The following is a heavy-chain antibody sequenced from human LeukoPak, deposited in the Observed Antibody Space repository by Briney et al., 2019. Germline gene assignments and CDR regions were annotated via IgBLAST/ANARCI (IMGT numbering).Heavy chain of an antibody. CDR3: ARSVNIVVEYYFDY. J-gene: IGHJ4*02. V-gene: IGHV4-39*01. CDR2: ISYSGST. Sequence: SETLSLTCTVSGGSISSNSYFWGWIRQPPGKGLEWIGSISYSGSTYYNPSLKSRVTISVGTSKNQFSLKLNPVTAADTAVYYCARSVNIVVEYYFDYWGQGTLVTVSS. CDR1: GGSISSNSYF. D-gene: IGHD2-15*01.